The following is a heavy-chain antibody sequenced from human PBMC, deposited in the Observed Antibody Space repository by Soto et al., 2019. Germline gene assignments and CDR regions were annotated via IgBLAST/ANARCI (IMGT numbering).Heavy chain of an antibody. Sequence: ASVKVSCEASGYSFTTHAMIWVRQAPGQRPEWMGWINTGNGNTRYSPKFQGRVNITRDTSASTAYMQLSSLKSEDTAVYYCARGEQLYHYYYGMDDWRQ. J-gene: IGHJ6*02. V-gene: IGHV1-3*04. CDR1: GYSFTTHA. CDR3: ARGEQLYHYYYGMDD. CDR2: INTGNGNT.